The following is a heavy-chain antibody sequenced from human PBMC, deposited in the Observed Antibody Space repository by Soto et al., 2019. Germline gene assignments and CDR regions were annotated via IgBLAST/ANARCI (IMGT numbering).Heavy chain of an antibody. D-gene: IGHD6-13*01. J-gene: IGHJ4*02. V-gene: IGHV3-23*01. CDR1: GFTFSSYA. CDR3: AKDRGLEKCPSSSCFGLFDY. CDR2: ISGSGGST. Sequence: TGGSLRLSCAASGFTFSSYAMSWVRQAPGKGLEWVSAISGSGGSTYYADSVKGRFTISRDNSKNTLYLQMNSLRAEDTAVYYCAKDRGLEKCPSSSCFGLFDYWGQGTLVTVSS.